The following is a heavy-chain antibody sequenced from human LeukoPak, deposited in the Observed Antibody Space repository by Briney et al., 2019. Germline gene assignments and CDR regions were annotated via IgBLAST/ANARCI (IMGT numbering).Heavy chain of an antibody. V-gene: IGHV4-30-4*08. CDR3: ASYHDSSGYEYYFDY. Sequence: SETLSLTCAVYGGSFSGYYWSWIRQPPGKGLEWIGYIYYSGSTYYNPSLKSRVTISVDTSKNQFSLKLSSVTAADTAVYYCASYHDSSGYEYYFDYWGQGTLVTVSS. J-gene: IGHJ4*02. CDR1: GGSFSGYY. D-gene: IGHD3-22*01. CDR2: IYYSGST.